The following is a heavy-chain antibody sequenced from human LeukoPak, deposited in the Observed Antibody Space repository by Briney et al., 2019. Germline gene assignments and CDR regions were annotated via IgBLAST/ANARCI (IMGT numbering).Heavy chain of an antibody. CDR2: ISSGSTI. Sequence: GGSLRLSCAASGFTFSSYEMNWVRQAPGKGLEWVSYISSGSTIYYADSVKGRFTISRDNAKNSLYLQMNSLRAEDTAVYYCARAYYYDSSGHDYWGQGTLVTVSS. CDR3: ARAYYYDSSGHDY. CDR1: GFTFSSYE. J-gene: IGHJ4*02. D-gene: IGHD3-22*01. V-gene: IGHV3-48*03.